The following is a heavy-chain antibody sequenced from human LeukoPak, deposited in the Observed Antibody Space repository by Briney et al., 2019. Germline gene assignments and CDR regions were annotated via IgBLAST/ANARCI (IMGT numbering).Heavy chain of an antibody. CDR2: VSSSSSYI. Sequence: GGSLRLSCAASGFTFSSYSMNWVRQAPGKGLEWVSSVSSSSSYIYYADSVKGRFTISRDNAKNSLYLQMNSLRAEDTAVYYCARVGADAFDIWGQGTMVTVSS. V-gene: IGHV3-21*01. J-gene: IGHJ3*02. D-gene: IGHD1-26*01. CDR3: ARVGADAFDI. CDR1: GFTFSSYS.